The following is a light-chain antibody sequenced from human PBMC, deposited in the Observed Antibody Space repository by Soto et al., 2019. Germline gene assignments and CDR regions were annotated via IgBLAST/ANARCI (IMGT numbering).Light chain of an antibody. V-gene: IGLV1-44*01. CDR1: SSNIGSNT. CDR2: SNN. CDR3: AAWDDSLNGRAV. J-gene: IGLJ7*01. Sequence: QSVLTQLPSASGTPGQRVTISCSGSSSNIGSNTVNWYQHLPGTAPKLLIYSNNQRPSGVPDRFSGSKSGTSASLAISGLQSEDEADYYCAAWDDSLNGRAVFGGGTQLTVL.